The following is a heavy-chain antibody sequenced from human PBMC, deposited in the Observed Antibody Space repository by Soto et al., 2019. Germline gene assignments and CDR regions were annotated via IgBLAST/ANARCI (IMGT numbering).Heavy chain of an antibody. CDR2: ISGSGGST. J-gene: IGHJ4*02. CDR1: GFTFSSYA. Sequence: GGSLRLSCAASGFTFSSYAMSWARQAPGKGLEWVSAISGSGGSTYYADSVKGRFTISRDNSKNTLYLQMNSLRAEDTAVYYCAKSERSGIAVAGTFDYWGQGALVTVSS. D-gene: IGHD6-19*01. CDR3: AKSERSGIAVAGTFDY. V-gene: IGHV3-23*01.